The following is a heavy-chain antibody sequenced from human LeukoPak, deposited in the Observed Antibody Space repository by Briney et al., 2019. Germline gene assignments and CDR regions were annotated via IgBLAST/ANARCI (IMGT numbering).Heavy chain of an antibody. CDR1: GFIFSSYG. J-gene: IGHJ4*02. D-gene: IGHD3-22*01. CDR2: IWYDGSNK. V-gene: IGHV3-33*01. Sequence: AGGSLRLSCEASGFIFSSYGMHWVRRAPGKGLEMVAVIWYDGSNKYYADSVKGRFTISRDNSKNTLYLQMNSLRAEDTAVYYCARDKWRENYDSSGYYDYWGQGTLVTVSS. CDR3: ARDKWRENYDSSGYYDY.